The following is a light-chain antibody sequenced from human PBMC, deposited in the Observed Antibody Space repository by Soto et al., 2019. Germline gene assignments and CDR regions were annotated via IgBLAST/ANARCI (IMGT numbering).Light chain of an antibody. CDR2: DVS. CDR1: SSDVGGYNY. V-gene: IGLV2-14*01. Sequence: QSVLTQPASVSGSPGQSITNSCTGTSSDVGGYNYVSWYQQHPGKAPKLMIYDVSNRPSGVSNRFSGSKSGNTASLAITGLQAEDEADYYCQSYDSSLSGWVFGGGTKLTVL. J-gene: IGLJ3*02. CDR3: QSYDSSLSGWV.